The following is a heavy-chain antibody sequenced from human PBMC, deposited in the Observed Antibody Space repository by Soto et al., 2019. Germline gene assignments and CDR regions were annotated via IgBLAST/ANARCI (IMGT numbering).Heavy chain of an antibody. V-gene: IGHV5-10-1*01. D-gene: IGHD3-3*01. CDR2: INPTDSET. CDR1: GHRFTTYW. J-gene: IGHJ6*02. Sequence: GESLKISCKTSGHRFTTYWISWVRQMPGKGLEYMGKINPTDSETNYSPSFEGHVTFSVDRSTSTAYVRWSSLKASDTAMYYCARHGEEAYYYGMDVWGQGTTVTVSS. CDR3: ARHGEEAYYYGMDV.